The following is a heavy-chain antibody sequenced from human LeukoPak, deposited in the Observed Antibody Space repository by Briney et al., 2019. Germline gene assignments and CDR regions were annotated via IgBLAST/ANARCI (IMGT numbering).Heavy chain of an antibody. CDR3: ARYSSTLRGLDY. V-gene: IGHV1-69*05. CDR2: IIPIFGTA. D-gene: IGHD6-13*01. CDR1: GGTFSSYA. J-gene: IGHJ4*02. Sequence: ASVKVSCKASGGTFSSYAISWVRQAPGQGLEWMGGIIPIFGTANYAQKFQGRVTITTDESTSPAYMELSRLRSEDTAVYCCARYSSTLRGLDYWGQGTLVTVSS.